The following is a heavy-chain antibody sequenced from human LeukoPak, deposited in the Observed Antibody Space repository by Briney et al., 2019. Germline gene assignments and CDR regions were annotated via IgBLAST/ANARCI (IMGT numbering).Heavy chain of an antibody. J-gene: IGHJ4*02. CDR2: IKQDGSEK. Sequence: AGGSLRLSCAASGFTFSTYWMSWVRQAPGKGLEWVANIKQDGSEKYYVDSVKGRFTISRDNAKNSLYLEMNSLRAEDTGVYYCARDYGGSYSNFDSWGQGTLVTVSS. V-gene: IGHV3-7*01. D-gene: IGHD1-26*01. CDR3: ARDYGGSYSNFDS. CDR1: GFTFSTYW.